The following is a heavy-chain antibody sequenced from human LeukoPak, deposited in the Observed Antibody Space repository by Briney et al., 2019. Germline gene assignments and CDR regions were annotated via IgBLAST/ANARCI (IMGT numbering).Heavy chain of an antibody. CDR2: IYPGYSDT. J-gene: IGHJ4*02. CDR3: ARVPGYSYGSIDY. V-gene: IGHV5-51*01. CDR1: GYSFTTYW. Sequence: GESLKISCQGSGYSFTTYWIAWVRQMTGKGLEWMGIIYPGYSDTRYSPSFQGQVTISADKSISTAYLQWSNLKASDTAMYYCARVPGYSYGSIDYWGQGTLVTVSS. D-gene: IGHD5-18*01.